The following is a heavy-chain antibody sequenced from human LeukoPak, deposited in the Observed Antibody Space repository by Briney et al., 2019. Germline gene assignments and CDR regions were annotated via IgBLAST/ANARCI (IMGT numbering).Heavy chain of an antibody. J-gene: IGHJ3*02. CDR1: GGSISIYY. CDR3: ARLDAFDI. CDR2: IYYSGST. Sequence: PSETLSLTCTVSGGSISIYYWSWIRQPPGKGLEWIGYIYYSGSTNYNPSLKSRVTISVDTSKNQFSLKLSSVTTADTAVYYCARLDAFDIWGQGTMVTVSS. V-gene: IGHV4-59*08.